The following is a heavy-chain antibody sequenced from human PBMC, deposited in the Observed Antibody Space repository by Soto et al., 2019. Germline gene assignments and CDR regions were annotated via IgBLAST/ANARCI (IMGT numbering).Heavy chain of an antibody. J-gene: IGHJ3*01. Sequence: EVQLLESGGALVQPGGSLRLSCAASGFTFASYAMSWVRQAPGKGLEWVSSINNSGGSTYKSASVKGRFTISRDNSKNTLYLQMNSLRVDDTAVYYCAKDRVGTGWYYDAFDVWGQGTMVTVSS. CDR2: INNSGGST. CDR1: GFTFASYA. D-gene: IGHD6-19*01. CDR3: AKDRVGTGWYYDAFDV. V-gene: IGHV3-23*01.